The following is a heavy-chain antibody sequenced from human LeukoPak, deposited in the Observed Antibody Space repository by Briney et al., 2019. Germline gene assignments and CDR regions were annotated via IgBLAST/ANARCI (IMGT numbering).Heavy chain of an antibody. J-gene: IGHJ4*02. CDR3: AREIRDYTGKFGYFDY. D-gene: IGHD4-23*01. CDR2: IYYSGST. Sequence: SETLSLTCTVSGGSVSSHYWSWVRQPPGKGLEWIAYIYYSGSTNYNPSLKSRVTISVDTSKNQFSLNLSSVTAADTAVYYCAREIRDYTGKFGYFDYWGQGTLVTVSS. CDR1: GGSVSSHY. V-gene: IGHV4-59*02.